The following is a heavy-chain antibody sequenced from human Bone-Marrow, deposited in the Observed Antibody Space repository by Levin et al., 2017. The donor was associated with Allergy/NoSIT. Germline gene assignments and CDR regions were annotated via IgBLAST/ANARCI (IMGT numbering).Heavy chain of an antibody. D-gene: IGHD2-2*01. CDR2: ITGGGHDT. CDR3: AKLTVILVIPSAFDP. V-gene: IGHV3-23*01. J-gene: IGHJ5*02. CDR1: GFTFSSYA. Sequence: QPGGSLRLSFVASGFTFSSYAMAWVRQSPGRGLEWVAGITGGGHDTDYAESVKGRFTISRDNSKNTLYLQMNNLRTEDTAVYYCAKLTVILVIPSAFDPWGQGTLVTVSS.